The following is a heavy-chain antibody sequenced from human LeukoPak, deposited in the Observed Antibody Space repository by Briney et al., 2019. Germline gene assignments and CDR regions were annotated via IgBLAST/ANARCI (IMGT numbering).Heavy chain of an antibody. V-gene: IGHV4-39*07. CDR2: IYYSGST. CDR1: GGSISSSSYY. D-gene: IGHD1-26*01. J-gene: IGHJ4*02. Sequence: PSETLSLTCTVFGGSISSSSYYWGWIRQPPGKGLEWIGSIYYSGSTYYNPSLKSRVTISVDTSKNQFSLKLSSVTAADTAVYYCASLSRSGSYPDYWGQGTLVTVSS. CDR3: ASLSRSGSYPDY.